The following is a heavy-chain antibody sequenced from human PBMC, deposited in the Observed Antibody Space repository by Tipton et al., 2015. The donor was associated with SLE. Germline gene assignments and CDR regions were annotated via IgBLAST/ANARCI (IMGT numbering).Heavy chain of an antibody. D-gene: IGHD2-15*01. CDR3: VKFYCRGVYCCGSCGMDV. CDR1: GFTFSNYA. V-gene: IGHV3-30*14. CDR2: ISYDGYKK. Sequence: SLRLSCAASGFTFSNYAMHWVRQAPGKGLEWVAVISYDGYKKYYADSVKGRFTISRDNAKNTLYLQMNSLRVEETALYYCVKFYCRGVYCCGSCGMDVWGQGTTVTVSS. J-gene: IGHJ6*02.